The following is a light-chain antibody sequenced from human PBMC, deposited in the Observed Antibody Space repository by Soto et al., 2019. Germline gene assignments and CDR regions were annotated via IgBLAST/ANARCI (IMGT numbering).Light chain of an antibody. Sequence: EIVMTQSPATLSVSPGERVTLSCRASQSVFINLAWYQQKPGQAPRLLMYDTSSRASDIPDRFSGSGSGTDFTLTISRLEAEDFAVYFCQQYGSSPTFGQGTKVDIK. CDR2: DTS. V-gene: IGKV3-20*01. CDR3: QQYGSSPT. J-gene: IGKJ1*01. CDR1: QSVFIN.